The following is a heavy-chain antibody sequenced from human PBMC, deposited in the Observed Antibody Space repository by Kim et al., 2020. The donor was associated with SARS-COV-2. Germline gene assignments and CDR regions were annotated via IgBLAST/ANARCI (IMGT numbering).Heavy chain of an antibody. D-gene: IGHD2-15*01. Sequence: PSLRSRVTMSVDTSKNQFSLKLRAVPAADTAVYYCATLNCSSTSCFYYFDFWGQGTLVTVSS. V-gene: IGHV4-31*02. CDR3: ATLNCSSTSCFYYFDF. J-gene: IGHJ4*02.